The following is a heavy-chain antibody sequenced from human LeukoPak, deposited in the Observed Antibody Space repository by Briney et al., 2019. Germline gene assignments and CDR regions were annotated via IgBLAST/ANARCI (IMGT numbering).Heavy chain of an antibody. V-gene: IGHV2-5*02. J-gene: IGHJ4*02. CDR3: AHRRSGERYFHY. D-gene: IGHD4-17*01. CDR2: TYWDDDK. Sequence: KESGPTLVKTTETLTLTCTFSGFSLSTSGVGVGWIRQPPGKALEWLALTYWDDDKRYSPSLKSRLTITRDTSKNQVVLTMTNMDLVDTATYYCAHRRSGERYFHYWGQGTLVTVSS. CDR1: GFSLSTSGVG.